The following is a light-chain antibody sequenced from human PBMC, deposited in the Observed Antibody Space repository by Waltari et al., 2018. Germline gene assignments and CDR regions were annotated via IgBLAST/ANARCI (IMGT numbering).Light chain of an antibody. CDR1: QSISSW. CDR2: KAS. Sequence: DIQMTQSPSTLSASVGDRVTITCRASQSISSWLAWYQQKPGKAPKLLIYKASSLESGVPSRFSGSGSGTEFTLTISSLQPDDFATYYCQQYGSAPDTFGGGTKVEIK. J-gene: IGKJ4*01. CDR3: QQYGSAPDT. V-gene: IGKV1-5*03.